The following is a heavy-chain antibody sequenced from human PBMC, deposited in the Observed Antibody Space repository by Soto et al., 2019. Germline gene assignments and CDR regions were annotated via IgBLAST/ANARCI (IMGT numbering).Heavy chain of an antibody. CDR3: TSSGRGSYYYYYYMDV. V-gene: IGHV3-49*03. CDR1: GFTFGDYA. D-gene: IGHD6-19*01. CDR2: IRSKAYGGTT. Sequence: GGSLRLSCTASGFTFGDYAMSWFRRAPGKGLEWVGFIRSKAYGGTTEYAASVKGRFTISRDDSKSIAYLQMNSLKTEDTAVYYCTSSGRGSYYYYYYMDVWGKGTTVTVSS. J-gene: IGHJ6*03.